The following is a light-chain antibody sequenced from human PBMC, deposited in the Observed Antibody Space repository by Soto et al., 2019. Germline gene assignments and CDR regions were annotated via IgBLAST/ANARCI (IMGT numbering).Light chain of an antibody. CDR2: GAS. Sequence: EIILPKATATLSVSTGERATLSCRASQIVTSNLAWYQQKPGQAPRLLIYGASTRATGIPARFSGSGSGTEFTLTISSLQSEDFATYYCQRYNSYSEAFGQGTKVDIK. J-gene: IGKJ1*01. V-gene: IGKV3-15*01. CDR3: QRYNSYSEA. CDR1: QIVTSN.